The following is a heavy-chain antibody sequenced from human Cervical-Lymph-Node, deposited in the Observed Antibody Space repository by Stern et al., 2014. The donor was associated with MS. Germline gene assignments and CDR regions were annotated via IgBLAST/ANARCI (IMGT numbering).Heavy chain of an antibody. CDR1: GFAFSTYG. CDR3: ARGSDWYPLDY. J-gene: IGHJ4*02. V-gene: IGHV3-30*03. Sequence: VQLVESGGGVVQPGRSLRLSCSPSGFAFSTYGMPWVRPAPGKGLEWVALISFDGAKTYYADSVKGRFTISRDNPKNTLYLQMKSLRGEDTAVYYCARGSDWYPLDYWGQGTLVTVSS. D-gene: IGHD6-19*01. CDR2: ISFDGAKT.